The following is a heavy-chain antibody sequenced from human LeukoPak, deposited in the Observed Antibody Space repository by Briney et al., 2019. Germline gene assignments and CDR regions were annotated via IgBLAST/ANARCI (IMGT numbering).Heavy chain of an antibody. CDR2: ISSSSSYI. D-gene: IGHD5-18*01. J-gene: IGHJ4*02. V-gene: IGHV3-21*01. CDR1: GFTFSSYA. CDR3: ARDLRTDSYPDY. Sequence: PGGSLRLSCAASGFTFSSYAMSWVRQAPGKGLEWVSSISSSSSYIYYADSVKGRFTISRDNAKNSLYLQMNSLRAEDTAVYYCARDLRTDSYPDYWGQGTLVTVSS.